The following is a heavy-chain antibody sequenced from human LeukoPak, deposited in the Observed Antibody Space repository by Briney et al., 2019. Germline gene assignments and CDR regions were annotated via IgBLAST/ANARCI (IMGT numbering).Heavy chain of an antibody. V-gene: IGHV6-1*01. Sequence: SQTLSLTCAISGDSVSSNSVSWNWIRQSPSRGLEWLGKAYYRSKWYNDYAVSVKSRITINPDTSKNQFSLQLNSVTPEDTAVYYCARDLCCSSTSPSDYWGQGTLVTVSS. J-gene: IGHJ4*02. D-gene: IGHD2-2*01. CDR1: GDSVSSNSVS. CDR3: ARDLCCSSTSPSDY. CDR2: AYYRSKWYN.